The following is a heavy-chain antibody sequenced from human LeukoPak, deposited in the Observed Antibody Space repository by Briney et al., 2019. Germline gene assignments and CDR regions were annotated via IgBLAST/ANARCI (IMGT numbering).Heavy chain of an antibody. CDR3: ARGGVAAAGTPGVDI. J-gene: IGHJ3*02. CDR1: GYTFTSYY. CDR2: INPSGGST. V-gene: IGHV1-46*01. Sequence: GASVKVSCKASGYTFTSYYMHWVRQAPGQGLEWMGIINPSGGSTSYAQKFQGRVTMTRDMSTSTVYMELSSLRSEDTAVYYCARGGVAAAGTPGVDIWGQGTMVTVSS. D-gene: IGHD6-13*01.